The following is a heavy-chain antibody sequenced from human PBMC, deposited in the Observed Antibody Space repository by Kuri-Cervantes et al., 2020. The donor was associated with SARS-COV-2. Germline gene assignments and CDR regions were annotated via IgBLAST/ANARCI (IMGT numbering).Heavy chain of an antibody. V-gene: IGHV3-30*10. Sequence: GGSLRLSCAASGFTFSTSAMHWVRQAPGKGLEWVALISHDGSSEYYRDSVKGRFTVSRDNSKESLFLRMDSLGPEDTAVYYCATLDGMDVWGQGTTVTVSS. CDR1: GFTFSTSA. D-gene: IGHD4-23*01. CDR2: ISHDGSSE. CDR3: ATLDGMDV. J-gene: IGHJ6*02.